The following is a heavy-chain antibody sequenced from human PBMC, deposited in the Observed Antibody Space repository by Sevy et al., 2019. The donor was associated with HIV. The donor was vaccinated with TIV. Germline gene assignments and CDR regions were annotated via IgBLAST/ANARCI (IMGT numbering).Heavy chain of an antibody. CDR1: GLTLSSYG. Sequence: GGSLRLSCAASGLTLSSYGMHWVRQAPGKGLEWVAFISYDGSNKNYADTVKGRFTISRDNSKNTLYLQMNSLRAEDTGVYDCARADTPMVTIDYWGQGTLVTVSS. J-gene: IGHJ4*02. D-gene: IGHD5-18*01. CDR2: ISYDGSNK. V-gene: IGHV3-30*03. CDR3: ARADTPMVTIDY.